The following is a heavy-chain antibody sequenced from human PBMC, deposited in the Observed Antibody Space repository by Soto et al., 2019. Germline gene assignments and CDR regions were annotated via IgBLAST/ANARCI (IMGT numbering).Heavy chain of an antibody. V-gene: IGHV3-23*01. Sequence: LRLSCSASAFTFDVYAMILTLQAPGKGLEWVSDISISGGSTYYADSVKGRCTISRDNSKNTLDLQMNSLRAEDTAVSYCARQVRNGDFVYWGQGTLVTVSS. CDR1: AFTFDVYA. CDR3: ARQVRNGDFVY. D-gene: IGHD1-1*01. CDR2: ISISGGST. J-gene: IGHJ4*02.